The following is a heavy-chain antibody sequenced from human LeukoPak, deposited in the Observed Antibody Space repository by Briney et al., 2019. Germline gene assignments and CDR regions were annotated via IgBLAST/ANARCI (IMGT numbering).Heavy chain of an antibody. V-gene: IGHV4-39*01. Sequence: SETLSLTCSVSGGSISSSSYHWGWIRQPPGKGLEWIGSVYYSGSTYYNPSLKSRVTMSVDTSKNQFSLKLSSVTAADTAVYYCARHGTGSSGPLWYFDLWGRGTLVTVSS. J-gene: IGHJ2*01. CDR3: ARHGTGSSGPLWYFDL. D-gene: IGHD6-19*01. CDR1: GGSISSSSYH. CDR2: VYYSGST.